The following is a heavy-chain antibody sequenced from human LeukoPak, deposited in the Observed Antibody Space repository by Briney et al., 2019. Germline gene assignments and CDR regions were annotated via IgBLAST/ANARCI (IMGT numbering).Heavy chain of an antibody. D-gene: IGHD4-17*01. CDR2: IKQDGSEK. CDR1: GFTVSSYW. CDR3: ASTDYGDNYSWSSDL. Sequence: GGSLRLSCAASGFTVSSYWMSWVRQAPGKGREWGANIKQDGSEKYYVDSVKGRFTISRDNAKNSLYLQMNSLRAEDTAVYYCASTDYGDNYSWSSDLWGSGTLVTVS. V-gene: IGHV3-7*03. J-gene: IGHJ2*01.